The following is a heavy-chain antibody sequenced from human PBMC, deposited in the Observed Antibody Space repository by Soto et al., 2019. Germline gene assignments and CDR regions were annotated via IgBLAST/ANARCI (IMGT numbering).Heavy chain of an antibody. Sequence: EVQLVDSGGGFVKPGESLTLSCTASGAASGFRFINAWMNWVRQAPGKGLEWVGRSESRTDGGAIDYAAPVKGRFTISXXDSKNTVYLHMNSLKTEDTGVYYCTTGGSSGEFDYWGQGTLVTVSS. J-gene: IGHJ4*02. CDR2: SESRTDGGAI. CDR1: GFRFINAW. D-gene: IGHD3-22*01. V-gene: IGHV3-15*07. CDR3: TTGGSSGEFDY.